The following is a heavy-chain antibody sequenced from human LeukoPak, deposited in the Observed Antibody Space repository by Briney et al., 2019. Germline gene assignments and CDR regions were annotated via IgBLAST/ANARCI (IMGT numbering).Heavy chain of an antibody. CDR3: ASSHDSSGND. D-gene: IGHD3-22*01. Sequence: GGSLRLSCAASGFTFSSYSMNWVRQAPGKGLEWVANIHPEGRAKFYVDSVKGRFTISRDNAKNSLYLQMNSLRDEDTAVYYCASSHDSSGNDWGQGTRVTVSS. V-gene: IGHV3-7*01. CDR1: GFTFSSYS. J-gene: IGHJ4*02. CDR2: IHPEGRAK.